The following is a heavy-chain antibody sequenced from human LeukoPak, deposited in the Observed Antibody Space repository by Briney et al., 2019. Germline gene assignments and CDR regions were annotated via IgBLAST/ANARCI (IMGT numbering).Heavy chain of an antibody. CDR3: ARDRHYYYDSSGYYRNYWYFDL. J-gene: IGHJ2*01. CDR2: IYHSGST. V-gene: IGHV4-30-2*01. CDR1: GGSISSGGYS. Sequence: SQTLSLTCAVSGGSISSGGYSWSWIRQPPGKGLEWIGYIYHSGSTYYNPSLKSRVTISVDRSKNQFSLKLSSVTAADTAVYYCARDRHYYYDSSGYYRNYWYFDLWGRGTLVTVSS. D-gene: IGHD3-22*01.